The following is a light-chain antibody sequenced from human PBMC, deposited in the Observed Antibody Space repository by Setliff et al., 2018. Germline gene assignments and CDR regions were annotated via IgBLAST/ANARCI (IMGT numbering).Light chain of an antibody. CDR3: QQYGNSPWT. CDR1: QXVXXXX. J-gene: IGKJ1*01. CDR2: AAS. V-gene: IGKV3-20*01. Sequence: EIVLTQSQGTLNLSPGERAXVXXXASQXVXXXXXXXXXXTPGRAPRLLXXAASNRATGIPDRISGSGSGTDFSLTISRLEPEDFAVYYCQQYGNSPWTFGQGTKVDIK.